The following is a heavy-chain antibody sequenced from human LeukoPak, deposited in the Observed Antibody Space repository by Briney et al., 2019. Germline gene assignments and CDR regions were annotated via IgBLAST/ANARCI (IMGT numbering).Heavy chain of an antibody. J-gene: IGHJ4*02. CDR1: GFTFSSYW. V-gene: IGHV3-74*01. CDR2: INTDGSST. Sequence: GGSLRLSCAASGFTFSSYWMHWVRQAPGKGLVWVSRINTDGSSTSYADSVKGRFTISRDNAKNSLYLQMNSLRAEDTALYYCAKDIRYDSSGGLGYWGQGTLVTVSS. D-gene: IGHD3-22*01. CDR3: AKDIRYDSSGGLGY.